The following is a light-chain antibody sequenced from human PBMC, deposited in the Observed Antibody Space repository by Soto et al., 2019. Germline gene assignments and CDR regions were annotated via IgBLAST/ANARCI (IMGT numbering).Light chain of an antibody. CDR1: QSVSSS. J-gene: IGKJ2*01. V-gene: IGKV3-11*01. Sequence: EIVLKQSPATLSLSPGERATLSCSASQSVSSSLAWYHQKPGQAPRLLIYDASNRATGSPARFSGSGSGTDFTLTISSLEPEDFAVYYCQQRSNWPPKTFGQGTKLEIK. CDR2: DAS. CDR3: QQRSNWPPKT.